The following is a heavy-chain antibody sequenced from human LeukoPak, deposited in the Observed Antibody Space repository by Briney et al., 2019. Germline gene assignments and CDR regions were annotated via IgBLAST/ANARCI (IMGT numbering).Heavy chain of an antibody. D-gene: IGHD3-22*01. CDR1: GGSISSYY. CDR3: ARESSGSPGYYYMYV. J-gene: IGHJ6*03. CDR2: IYTSGST. V-gene: IGHV4-4*07. Sequence: PSETLSLTCTVSGGSISSYYWSWIRQPAGKGLEWIGRIYTSGSTNYNPSLKSRVTISVDTSNNQFSLKLSSVTAADTAVYYCARESSGSPGYYYMYVWGKGTTVTVSS.